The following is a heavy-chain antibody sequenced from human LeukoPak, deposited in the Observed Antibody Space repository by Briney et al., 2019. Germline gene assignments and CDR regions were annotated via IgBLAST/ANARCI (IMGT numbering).Heavy chain of an antibody. V-gene: IGHV1-18*01. CDR3: ASASSPYYYYGMDV. D-gene: IGHD2-2*01. CDR2: ISAHNGNT. J-gene: IGHJ6*02. CDR1: GYTFTSYG. Sequence: ASVKVSCKASGYTFTSYGISWVRQAPGQGLEWMGWISAHNGNTNYAQKLQGRVTMTTDTSTSTAYMELRSLRSDDTAVYYCASASSPYYYYGMDVWGQGTTVTVSS.